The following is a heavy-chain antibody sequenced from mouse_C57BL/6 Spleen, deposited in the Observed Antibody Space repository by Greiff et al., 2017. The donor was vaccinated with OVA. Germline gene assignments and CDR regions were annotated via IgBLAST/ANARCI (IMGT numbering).Heavy chain of an antibody. CDR2: INYDGSRT. D-gene: IGHD1-1*01. CDR3: ARDDCGRGYFDY. Sequence: EVHLVESEGGLVQPGSSMKLSCTASGFTFSDYYMAWVRQVPEKGLEWVANINYDGSRTYYMDSLKSRFIITRDTEKNILYLQMRSLKSEDTVTYCCARDDCGRGYFDYWGPGTTLTVSS. J-gene: IGHJ2*01. V-gene: IGHV5-16*01. CDR1: GFTFSDYY.